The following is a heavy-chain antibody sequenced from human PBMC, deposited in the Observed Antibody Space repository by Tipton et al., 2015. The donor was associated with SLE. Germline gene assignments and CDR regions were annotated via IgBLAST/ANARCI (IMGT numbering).Heavy chain of an antibody. J-gene: IGHJ4*02. Sequence: SLRLSCAASGFTLSSYSMSWVRQAPGKGLKWVSAIYSGGSVYYADSVKGRFTISRDNSKNTLYLQMNSLRAEDTAVYYCAKDVATIQQLTYYFYYWGQGTLVTVSS. CDR2: IYSGGSV. CDR3: AKDVATIQQLTYYFYY. D-gene: IGHD5-12*01. CDR1: GFTLSSYS. V-gene: IGHV3-23*03.